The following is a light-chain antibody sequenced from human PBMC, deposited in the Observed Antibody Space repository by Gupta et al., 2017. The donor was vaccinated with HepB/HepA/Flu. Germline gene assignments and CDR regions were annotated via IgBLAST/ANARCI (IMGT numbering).Light chain of an antibody. CDR2: QAS. Sequence: SYELPQPTSVSGSARQTSSITCPGDELGDKYASWYQQTPGQSTVLVIYQASKRPSGIPERCSCSTSGTAATRTISRNEAMDEADYYCQAWDISTVVFGGGTKLTVL. CDR3: QAWDISTVV. CDR1: ELGDKY. V-gene: IGLV3-1*01. J-gene: IGLJ2*01.